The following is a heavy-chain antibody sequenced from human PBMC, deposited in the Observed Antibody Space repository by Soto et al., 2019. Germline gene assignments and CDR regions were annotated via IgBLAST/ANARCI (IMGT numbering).Heavy chain of an antibody. V-gene: IGHV4-4*07. Sequence: SLTCTVSGDSMTKYYWSWIRQPAGKGLEWIGRVYTSGSTNYNPSLKSRVTMSIYTSNNHFSLNLRSVTAADTAVYYCARTVGAAYYFDFWGQGALVTVSS. J-gene: IGHJ4*02. CDR1: GDSMTKYY. CDR3: ARTVGAAYYFDF. CDR2: VYTSGST. D-gene: IGHD1-26*01.